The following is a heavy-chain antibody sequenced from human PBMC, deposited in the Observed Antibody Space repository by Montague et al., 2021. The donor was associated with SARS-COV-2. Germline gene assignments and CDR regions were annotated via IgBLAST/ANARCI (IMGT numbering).Heavy chain of an antibody. CDR1: GDSVSSSDHY. CDR3: ARRRLREDYFDF. J-gene: IGHJ4*02. D-gene: IGHD5-12*01. Sequence: SETLSLTCTVSGDSVSSSDHYWGRIRHPPGKGLEWLGIAYYSGYNYYTPSVKGRVTISIDASKNQFSLKLNSLTATDTAIYHCARRRLREDYFDFWGQGTLLTVSS. CDR2: AYYSGYN. V-gene: IGHV4-39*01.